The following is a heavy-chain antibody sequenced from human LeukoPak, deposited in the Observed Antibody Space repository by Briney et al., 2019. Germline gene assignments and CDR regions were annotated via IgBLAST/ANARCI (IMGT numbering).Heavy chain of an antibody. D-gene: IGHD4/OR15-4a*01. V-gene: IGHV4-59*01. J-gene: IGHJ4*02. CDR1: GGSISSYY. Sequence: PSETLSLTCTVSGGSISSYYWSWIRQPPGKGLEYIAYMHYSGVTNYNPSLKSRVSMSVDTSKNQLSLRLTSVTAADTAVYYCASILYGSNGFDYWGQGTLVTVSS. CDR2: MHYSGVT. CDR3: ASILYGSNGFDY.